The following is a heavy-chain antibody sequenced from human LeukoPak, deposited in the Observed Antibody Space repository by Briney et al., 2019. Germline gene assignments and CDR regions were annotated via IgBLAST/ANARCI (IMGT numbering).Heavy chain of an antibody. Sequence: GGSLRLSCGASGFTFNISAINWVRQAPGKGLEWVSSISASGSGTFYADSVKGRFTISRDKSKNTLYLQMNNLRPEDTAVYYCAKDALQSGTYPTLDYWGQGTLVTVSS. V-gene: IGHV3-23*01. D-gene: IGHD3-10*01. CDR1: GFTFNISA. CDR3: AKDALQSGTYPTLDY. J-gene: IGHJ4*02. CDR2: ISASGSGT.